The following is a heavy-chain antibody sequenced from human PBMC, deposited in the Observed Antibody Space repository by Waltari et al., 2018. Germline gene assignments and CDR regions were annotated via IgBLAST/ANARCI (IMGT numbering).Heavy chain of an antibody. CDR1: GFDLANYG. V-gene: IGHV3-33*01. CDR3: ARDDRSIAALQY. Sequence: QVQLVESGRGVVQPGRSLRHSCAAYGFDLANYGMHWVRQAPGKGLEWVAIIWFDGTTTYYADSVKGRFTISRDSSRNTVYLQMKSLRAEDTAVYYWARDDRSIAALQYWGQGTLVTVSS. J-gene: IGHJ4*02. D-gene: IGHD6-6*01. CDR2: IWFDGTTT.